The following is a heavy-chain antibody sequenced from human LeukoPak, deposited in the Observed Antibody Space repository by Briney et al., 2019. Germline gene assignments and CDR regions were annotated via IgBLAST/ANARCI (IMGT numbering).Heavy chain of an antibody. CDR3: AEENGGYYFDY. V-gene: IGHV3-30*02. D-gene: IGHD2-8*01. J-gene: IGHJ4*02. CDR2: IWYGGSNK. CDR1: GFTFSSYG. Sequence: GGSLRLSCAASGFTFSSYGMHWVRQAPGKGLEWVAVIWYGGSNKYYADSVKGRFTISRDNSKNTLYLQMNSLRAEDTAVYYCAEENGGYYFDYWGQGTLVTVSS.